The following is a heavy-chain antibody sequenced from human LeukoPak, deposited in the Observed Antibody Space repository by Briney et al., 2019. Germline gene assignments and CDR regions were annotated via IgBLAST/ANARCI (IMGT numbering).Heavy chain of an antibody. CDR3: ARHVGYCSSTSCYFLYYYYYYMDV. J-gene: IGHJ6*03. Sequence: SETLSLTCTVSGGSISSSSYYWGWIRQPPGKGLEWIGSIYYSGSIYYNPSLKSRVTISVDTSKNQFSLKLSSVTAADTAVYYCARHVGYCSSTSCYFLYYYYYYMDVWGKGTTVTISS. V-gene: IGHV4-39*01. CDR2: IYYSGSI. CDR1: GGSISSSSYY. D-gene: IGHD2-2*01.